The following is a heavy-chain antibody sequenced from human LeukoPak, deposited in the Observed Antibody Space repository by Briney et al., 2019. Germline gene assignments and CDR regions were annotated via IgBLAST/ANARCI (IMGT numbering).Heavy chain of an antibody. J-gene: IGHJ4*02. CDR2: VSTGGSST. CDR1: GFTFSSFS. Sequence: PGGSLRLSCAASGFTFSSFSMNWVRQAPGKGLEWVSTVSTGGSSTYYADSVKGRFTISRDNSKNTLYLQMNSLRAEDTAINYCASGFSIWPLGYWGQGTLVTVSS. V-gene: IGHV3-23*01. CDR3: ASGFSIWPLGY. D-gene: IGHD6-6*01.